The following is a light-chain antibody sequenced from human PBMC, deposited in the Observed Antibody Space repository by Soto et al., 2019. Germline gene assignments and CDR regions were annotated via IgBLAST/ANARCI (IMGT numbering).Light chain of an antibody. J-gene: IGLJ1*01. V-gene: IGLV2-14*01. Sequence: QSALTQPASVSGSPGQSITISCTGTSSDVGSYNFVSWYKQHPGKAPKLMIYEVSNRPSGVSDRFSGSKSGNTASLTISGLQAEDEADYYCNSYTSSSTAYVFGTGTKVTVL. CDR2: EVS. CDR3: NSYTSSSTAYV. CDR1: SSDVGSYNF.